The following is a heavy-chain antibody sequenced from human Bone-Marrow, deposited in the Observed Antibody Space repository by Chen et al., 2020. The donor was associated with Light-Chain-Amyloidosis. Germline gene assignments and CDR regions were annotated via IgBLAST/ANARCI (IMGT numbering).Heavy chain of an antibody. J-gene: IGHJ2*01. CDR1: GYSISSGYY. V-gene: IGHV4-38-2*02. CDR2: NYHSGST. D-gene: IGHD6-13*01. CDR3: ARDRGLGVWLWYFDL. Sequence: QVQLQESGPGQVKPSETLSLTCTVSGYSISSGYYWGWIRQPRGKGLEWIGSNYHSGSTYYNPSLKSRVTISVDTSKNQFSLKLSFVTAADTAVYYCARDRGLGVWLWYFDLWGRGTLVTVSS.